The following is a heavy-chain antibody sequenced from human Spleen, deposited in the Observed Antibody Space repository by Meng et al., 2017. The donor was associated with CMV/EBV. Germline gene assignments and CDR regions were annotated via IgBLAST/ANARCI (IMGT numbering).Heavy chain of an antibody. V-gene: IGHV3-48*04. Sequence: GESLKISCAASGFSFSGFWINWVRQAPGKGLEWVSYISSSGSTIYYADSVKGRFTISRDNAKNSLYLQMNSLRAEDTAVYHCAKDVSSGWYYFDYWGQGTLVTVSS. J-gene: IGHJ4*02. CDR3: AKDVSSGWYYFDY. CDR1: GFSFSGFW. D-gene: IGHD6-19*01. CDR2: ISSSGSTI.